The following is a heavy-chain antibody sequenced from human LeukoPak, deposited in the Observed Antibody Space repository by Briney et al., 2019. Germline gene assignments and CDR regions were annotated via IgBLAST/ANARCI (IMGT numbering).Heavy chain of an antibody. D-gene: IGHD5-24*01. CDR3: ARGKGDGYNPFDY. Sequence: GGSLRLSCAASGFIFNTYVMHWVRQAPGKGLEWLAFIRYDGSNKNYADSVKGRFTISRDNTKNSLYLQMNSLRAEDTAVYHCARGKGDGYNPFDYWGQGTLVTVSS. CDR2: IRYDGSNK. J-gene: IGHJ4*02. CDR1: GFIFNTYV. V-gene: IGHV3-30*02.